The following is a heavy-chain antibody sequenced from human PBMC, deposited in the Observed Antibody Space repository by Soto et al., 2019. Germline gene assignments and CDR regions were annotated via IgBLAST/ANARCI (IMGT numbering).Heavy chain of an antibody. V-gene: IGHV3-49*03. D-gene: IGHD1-26*01. CDR3: SRLPPNNWGAPLDF. Sequence: GGSLRLSCTTSGFTFGDYPVSWLRRAPGKGLEWVSFITSKRYGGKTEYAASVKGRFTISRDDSKSVAYLQMNSLRTDDTAVYYCSRLPPNNWGAPLDFWGQGTLVTVSS. CDR1: GFTFGDYP. J-gene: IGHJ4*02. CDR2: ITSKRYGGKT.